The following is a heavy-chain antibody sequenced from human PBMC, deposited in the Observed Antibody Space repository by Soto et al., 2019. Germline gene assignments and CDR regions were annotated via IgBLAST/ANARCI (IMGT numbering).Heavy chain of an antibody. D-gene: IGHD3-3*01. CDR2: IYPGDSDT. CDR3: ASTGGNGFWSGWNYYGMDV. V-gene: IGHV5-51*01. CDR1: GYSFTSYW. J-gene: IGHJ6*02. Sequence: PADSLKISCKRSGYSFTSYWIGWVRQMPGKGLEWMGIIYPGDSDTRYSPSFQGQVTISADKSISTAYLQWSSLKASDTAMYYCASTGGNGFWSGWNYYGMDVWGQGTTVTVSS.